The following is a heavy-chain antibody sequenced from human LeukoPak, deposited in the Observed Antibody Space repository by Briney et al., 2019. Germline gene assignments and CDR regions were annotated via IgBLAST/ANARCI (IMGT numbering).Heavy chain of an antibody. V-gene: IGHV3-23*01. CDR2: ISGSGGNT. Sequence: GGSLRLSCAASGFTFSSYAMSWVRQAPGKGLEWVSGISGSGGNTYYADSVKGRFTISRDNSKNTLDLQMNSLRAEDTAVYYCAKAATKTFGSGSYSADYWGQGTLVTVSS. CDR3: AKAATKTFGSGSYSADY. CDR1: GFTFSSYA. J-gene: IGHJ4*02. D-gene: IGHD3-10*01.